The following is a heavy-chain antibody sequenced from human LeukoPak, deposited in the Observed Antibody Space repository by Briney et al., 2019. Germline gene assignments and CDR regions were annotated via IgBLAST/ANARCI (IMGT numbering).Heavy chain of an antibody. D-gene: IGHD5-24*01. CDR1: GYTVTSYY. CDR3: ASVYKHGMDV. Sequence: ASETVSCKASGYTVTSYYMHWVRQAPGQGLEWMAILNPSGGSSNYAQKFQGRATLTRATSTGTVYMELSSLRSEDTAVYYCASVYKHGMDVWGQGTTVIVSS. V-gene: IGHV1-46*01. J-gene: IGHJ6*02. CDR2: LNPSGGSS.